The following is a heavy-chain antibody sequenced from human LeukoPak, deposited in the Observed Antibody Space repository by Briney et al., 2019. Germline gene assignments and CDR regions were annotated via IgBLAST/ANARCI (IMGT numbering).Heavy chain of an antibody. Sequence: GALRLSFAASGFTFISYEMNWVRQAPGKGLGWVSYISISGSTIYYSNSVQGGVTISRDNAKNSLYLQMNSMRPENTAVYYCARGPIRVYYDSSGADAFDIWGQGTMVTVSS. V-gene: IGHV3-48*03. CDR2: ISISGSTI. CDR1: GFTFISYE. CDR3: ARGPIRVYYDSSGADAFDI. D-gene: IGHD3-22*01. J-gene: IGHJ3*02.